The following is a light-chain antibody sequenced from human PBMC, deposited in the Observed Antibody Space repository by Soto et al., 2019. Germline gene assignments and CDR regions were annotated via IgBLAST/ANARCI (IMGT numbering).Light chain of an antibody. CDR1: SSNIGSNT. Sequence: QSVLTQPPSASGTPGQRVTISCSGGSSNIGSNTVNWYQQLPGTAPKLLIYSNNKRPSGVPDRFSVSKSGTSASLAISGLQSEDEADYYCAAWEDNLKGFVFGIGTKVTVL. CDR3: AAWEDNLKGFV. CDR2: SNN. V-gene: IGLV1-44*01. J-gene: IGLJ1*01.